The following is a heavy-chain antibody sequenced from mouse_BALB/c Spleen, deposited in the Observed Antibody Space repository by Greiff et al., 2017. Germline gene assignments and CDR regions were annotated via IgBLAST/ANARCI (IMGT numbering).Heavy chain of an antibody. J-gene: IGHJ2*01. CDR3: ARDYDDGFDY. Sequence: QVQLQQPGAELVKPGASVKLSCKASGYTFTSYWMHWVKPRPGQGLEWIGEIDPSDSYTNYNQKFKGKATLTVDKSSSTAYMQLSSLTSEDSAVYYCARDYDDGFDYWGQGTTLTVSS. V-gene: IGHV1-69*02. D-gene: IGHD2-4*01. CDR2: IDPSDSYT. CDR1: GYTFTSYW.